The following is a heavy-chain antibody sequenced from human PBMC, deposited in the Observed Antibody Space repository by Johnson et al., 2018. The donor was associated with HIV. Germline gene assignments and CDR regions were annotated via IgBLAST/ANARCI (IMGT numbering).Heavy chain of an antibody. CDR3: ARNPLFSAFDI. D-gene: IGHD3-10*02. CDR2: ISHDESNK. J-gene: IGHJ3*02. Sequence: QVQLVESGGGVVQPGRSLRLSCAASGFTFNSYGMHWVRQAPGEGLEWVAVISHDESNKYYADSVRGRFTISRDNAKNSLYLRMNSLRAEDTAVYYCARNPLFSAFDIWGQGTMVTVSS. V-gene: IGHV3-30*03. CDR1: GFTFNSYG.